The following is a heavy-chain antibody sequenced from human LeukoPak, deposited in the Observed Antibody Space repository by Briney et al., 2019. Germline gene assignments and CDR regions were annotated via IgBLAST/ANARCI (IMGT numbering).Heavy chain of an antibody. CDR3: ARDAGASDY. Sequence: RSSETLSLTCTVSGGSISSYYWSWIRQPPGKGLEWIGYIYYSGSTNYNPSLKSRVTISVDTSKNQFSLKLSSVTAADTAVYYCARDAGASDYWGQGTLVTVSS. D-gene: IGHD3-10*01. J-gene: IGHJ4*02. V-gene: IGHV4-59*12. CDR2: IYYSGST. CDR1: GGSISSYY.